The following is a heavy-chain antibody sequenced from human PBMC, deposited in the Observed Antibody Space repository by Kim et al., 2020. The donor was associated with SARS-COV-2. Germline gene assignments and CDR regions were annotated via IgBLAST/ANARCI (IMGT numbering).Heavy chain of an antibody. Sequence: GGSLRLSCAASGFAFSSYSMNWVRQAPGKGLEWVSYISSSGSTIYYADSVKGRFTISRDNAKNSLYLQLNSLGADDTAVYYCARISQRDGYSPDYWGQGTLVTVSS. D-gene: IGHD5-12*01. V-gene: IGHV3-48*04. CDR3: ARISQRDGYSPDY. J-gene: IGHJ4*02. CDR1: GFAFSSYS. CDR2: ISSSGSTI.